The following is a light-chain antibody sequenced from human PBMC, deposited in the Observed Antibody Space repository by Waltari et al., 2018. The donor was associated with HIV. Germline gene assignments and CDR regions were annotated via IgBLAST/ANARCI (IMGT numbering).Light chain of an antibody. CDR2: AAS. Sequence: DIQMTQSPSSVSASVGDRVTITCRANQGIGSWLAWYQQQPGKAPKLLIYAASNLQTGVPSRFSGSGSGTDFTFTISSLQPEDFATYYCQQASSFLVTFGGGTKVEIK. V-gene: IGKV1D-12*01. J-gene: IGKJ4*01. CDR1: QGIGSW. CDR3: QQASSFLVT.